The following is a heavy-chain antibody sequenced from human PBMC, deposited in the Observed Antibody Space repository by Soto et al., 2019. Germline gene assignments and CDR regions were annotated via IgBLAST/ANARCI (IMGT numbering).Heavy chain of an antibody. J-gene: IGHJ4*02. CDR3: ARKVCDYNFAS. V-gene: IGHV1-2*02. CDR2: INADTGGT. CDR1: RYSFRDCY. Sequence: ASVKASWKACRYSFRDCYILWVRQSPGQGFEWMGWINADTGGTKDTQIFEGRVTMTRDTSISRAGMELSGIRSDDTGVYYCARKVCDYNFASRGQGTLVTV. D-gene: IGHD4-17*01.